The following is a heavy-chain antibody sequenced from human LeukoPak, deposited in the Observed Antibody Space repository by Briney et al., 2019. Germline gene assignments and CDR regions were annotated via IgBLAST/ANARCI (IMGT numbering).Heavy chain of an antibody. D-gene: IGHD4-23*01. V-gene: IGHV3-21*01. Sequence: TGGSLRLSCAASGFTFSSYSMNWVRQAPGKGLEWVSSISSSSSYIYYADSVKGRFTISRDNAKNSLYLQMNSLRAEDTAMYYCARDGVGTVVTAHFDYWGQGTLVTVSS. CDR3: ARDGVGTVVTAHFDY. CDR1: GFTFSSYS. J-gene: IGHJ4*02. CDR2: ISSSSSYI.